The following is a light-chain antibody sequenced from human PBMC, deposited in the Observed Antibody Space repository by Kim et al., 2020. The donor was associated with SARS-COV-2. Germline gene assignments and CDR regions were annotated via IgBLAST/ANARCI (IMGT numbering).Light chain of an antibody. Sequence: ASVKLTCTLSSGHSSDAIAWHQQQPEKGPRYLMTLNSDGSHSKGDGIPDRFSGSSSGAERYLTITSLPSEDEADYYCQTWGTGIRVFGGGPKVTVL. CDR3: QTWGTGIRV. CDR2: LNSDGSH. CDR1: SGHSSDA. V-gene: IGLV4-69*01. J-gene: IGLJ3*02.